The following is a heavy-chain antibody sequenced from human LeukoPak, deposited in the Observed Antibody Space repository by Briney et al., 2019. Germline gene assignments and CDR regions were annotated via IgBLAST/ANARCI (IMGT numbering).Heavy chain of an antibody. V-gene: IGHV5-51*01. J-gene: IGHJ5*02. D-gene: IGHD3-10*01. Sequence: GESLKISCKGSGFGFSGYWIGWVRQMPGKGLEWMGIIYPGDSDTRYSPSFQGQVTISADKSISTAYLQWSSLKASDTAMYYCAREGGPYGSGSYYPNWFDPWGQGTLVTVSS. CDR2: IYPGDSDT. CDR3: AREGGPYGSGSYYPNWFDP. CDR1: GFGFSGYW.